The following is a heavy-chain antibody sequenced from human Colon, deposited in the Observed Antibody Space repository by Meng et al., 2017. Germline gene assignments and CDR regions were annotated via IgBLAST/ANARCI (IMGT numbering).Heavy chain of an antibody. D-gene: IGHD2-8*02. J-gene: IGHJ4*02. V-gene: IGHV3-7*01. CDR1: GFTFSNYW. Sequence: GGSLRLSCAAPGFTFSNYWMSWVRQAPGKGLEGVANIKPDGSEKSYVDSVRGRFTVYRDNAKNSLFLQMNSLRAEDTAMYDGATKRAAKTTGGADYWGQGTLVTVSS. CDR2: IKPDGSEK. CDR3: ATKRAAKTTGGADY.